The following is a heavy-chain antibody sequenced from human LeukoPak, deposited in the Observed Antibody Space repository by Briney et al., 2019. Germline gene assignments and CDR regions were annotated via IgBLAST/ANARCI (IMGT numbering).Heavy chain of an antibody. Sequence: SETLSLTCTVSGGSFTTYSWSWIRQPPGKGLDWIGDVHSNGNTNYNPSLKNRVTMSIDTSRDQFSLTLTSVTAANTAIFYCARRVQLWSYWHFDLWGGGTLVRVSS. J-gene: IGHJ2*01. CDR3: ARRVQLWSYWHFDL. D-gene: IGHD5-18*01. V-gene: IGHV4-4*08. CDR1: GGSFTTYS. CDR2: VHSNGNT.